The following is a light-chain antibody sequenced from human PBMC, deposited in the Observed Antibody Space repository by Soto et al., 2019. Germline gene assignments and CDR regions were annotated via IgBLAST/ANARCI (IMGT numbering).Light chain of an antibody. CDR1: QSVSSN. Sequence: EIVMTQSPATLSVSPGERATLSCRASQSVSSNLAWYQQKPGQAPRLLIYGASTRATGIPARFSGSGSGTEFTRTISSLQSEDFAVYYCQQYNNWPPNMYTFGQGTKLEIK. CDR2: GAS. V-gene: IGKV3-15*01. CDR3: QQYNNWPPNMYT. J-gene: IGKJ2*01.